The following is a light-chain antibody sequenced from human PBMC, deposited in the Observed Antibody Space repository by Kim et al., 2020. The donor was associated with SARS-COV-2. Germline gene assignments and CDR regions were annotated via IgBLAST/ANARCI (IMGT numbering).Light chain of an antibody. J-gene: IGKJ4*01. CDR1: QSVRTY. CDR3: QQRANWPLT. Sequence: LSPGERATLSCRASQSVRTYLAWYQQKPGQAPRLLIYDASNRATGIPARFSGSGSGTDFTLTISSLEPEDFAVYYCQQRANWPLTFGGGTKVDIK. CDR2: DAS. V-gene: IGKV3-11*01.